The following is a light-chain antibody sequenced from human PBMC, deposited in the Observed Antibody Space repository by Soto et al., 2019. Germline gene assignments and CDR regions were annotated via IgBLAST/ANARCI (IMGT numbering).Light chain of an antibody. CDR1: NSDIGGYDY. CDR2: EVT. CDR3: NSYTSSNTLV. J-gene: IGLJ3*02. Sequence: QSVLTQPASVSGSPGQSITISCTGTNSDIGGYDYVSWFQHHPGKAPKLILYEVTNRPSGVSYRFSGSKSGTTASLTISGLQAEDEADYYCNSYTSSNTLVFGGGTKVTVL. V-gene: IGLV2-14*01.